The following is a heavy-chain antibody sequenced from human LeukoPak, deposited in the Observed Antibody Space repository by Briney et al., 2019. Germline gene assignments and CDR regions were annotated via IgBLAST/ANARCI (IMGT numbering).Heavy chain of an antibody. CDR2: IFPILGIA. D-gene: IGHD3-22*01. CDR1: AYTFTSYY. Sequence: SVEVSCKASAYTFTSYYLHWVRQAPGRELEWMGRIFPILGIANYAQKFQGRVTITADKSTSTAYMELSSLRSEDTAVYYCARMNSSGYYGYYYGMDVWGQGTTVTVSS. CDR3: ARMNSSGYYGYYYGMDV. J-gene: IGHJ6*02. V-gene: IGHV1-69*02.